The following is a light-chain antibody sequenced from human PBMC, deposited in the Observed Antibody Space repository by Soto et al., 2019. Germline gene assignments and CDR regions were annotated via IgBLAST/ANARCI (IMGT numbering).Light chain of an antibody. J-gene: IGLJ2*01. CDR3: GTWDSSLSAGV. CDR2: EVT. Sequence: QSVLTQPPSASGSPGQSVTISCTGTSSDVGGYHYVSWYQQHPGKAPKLMIHEVTKRPSGVPDRFSGSKSGNTASLTVSGLQGEDEADYYCGTWDSSLSAGVFGGGTKLTVL. CDR1: SSDVGGYHY. V-gene: IGLV2-8*01.